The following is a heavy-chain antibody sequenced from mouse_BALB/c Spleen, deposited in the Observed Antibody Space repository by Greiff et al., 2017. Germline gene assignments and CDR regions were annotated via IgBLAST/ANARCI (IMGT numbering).Heavy chain of an antibody. D-gene: IGHD2-3*01. J-gene: IGHJ3*01. CDR2: ISDGGSYT. V-gene: IGHV5-4*02. Sequence: EVQLVESGGGLVKPGGSLKLSCAASGFTFSDYYMYWVRQTPEKRLEWVATISDGGSYTYYPDSVKGRFTISRDNARNILYLQMSSLRSEDTAMYYCARGDDGYYVPAWFAYWGQGTLVTVSA. CDR1: GFTFSDYY. CDR3: ARGDDGYYVPAWFAY.